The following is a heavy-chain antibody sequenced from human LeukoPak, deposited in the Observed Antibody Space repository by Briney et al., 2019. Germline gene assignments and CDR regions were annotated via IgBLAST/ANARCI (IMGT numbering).Heavy chain of an antibody. CDR1: GGSISSSSYY. V-gene: IGHV4-39*07. CDR3: ARSTVVVVPVLSLNFDY. CDR2: IYYSGST. J-gene: IGHJ4*02. Sequence: SETLSLTCTVSGGSISSSSYYWGWIRQPPGKGLEWIGSIYYSGSTYYNPSLKSRVTISVDTSKNQFSLKLSSVTAADTVVYYCARSTVVVVPVLSLNFDYWGQGTLVTVSS. D-gene: IGHD2-2*01.